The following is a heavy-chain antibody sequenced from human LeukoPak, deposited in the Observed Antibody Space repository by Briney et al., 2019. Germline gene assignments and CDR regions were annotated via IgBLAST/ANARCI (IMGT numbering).Heavy chain of an antibody. J-gene: IGHJ4*02. D-gene: IGHD3-3*02. Sequence: PGGSLRLSCAASGFTFSDYYMSWIRQAPGKGLEWVSYISSSSYTNYADSVKGRFTISRDNAKNSLYLQMNSLRAEDTAVYYCATHFWSGYSPLDYWGQGTLVTVSS. CDR1: GFTFSDYY. CDR2: ISSSSYT. V-gene: IGHV3-11*06. CDR3: ATHFWSGYSPLDY.